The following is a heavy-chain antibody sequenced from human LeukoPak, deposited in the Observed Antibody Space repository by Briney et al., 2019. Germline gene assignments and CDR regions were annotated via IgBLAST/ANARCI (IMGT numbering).Heavy chain of an antibody. J-gene: IGHJ3*02. CDR1: GVSISTYY. CDR3: ATSSSIPNCSGDICYSRDTFDI. V-gene: IGHV4-59*12. CDR2: FSYSGST. D-gene: IGHD2-15*01. Sequence: SETLSLTCSVSGVSISTYYWIWIQQPPAKGLEGMGFFSYSGSTKYNPSLKSRVTMSVDTSKNQFSLKMTSVTAADTAVYYCATSSSIPNCSGDICYSRDTFDIWGQGTMVTVSS.